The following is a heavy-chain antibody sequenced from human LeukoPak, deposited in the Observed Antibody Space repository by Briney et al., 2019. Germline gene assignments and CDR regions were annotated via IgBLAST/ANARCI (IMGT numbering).Heavy chain of an antibody. J-gene: IGHJ4*02. CDR1: GGSISSHY. CDR3: ARAFSGDYGGSEFDY. D-gene: IGHD4-23*01. CDR2: IYYSGST. Sequence: PSETLSLTCTVSGGSISSHYWSWIRQPPGKGLEWIGYIYYSGSTNYNPSLKSRVTISVDTSKNQFSLKLSSVTAADTAVYYCARAFSGDYGGSEFDYWGQGTLVTVSS. V-gene: IGHV4-59*11.